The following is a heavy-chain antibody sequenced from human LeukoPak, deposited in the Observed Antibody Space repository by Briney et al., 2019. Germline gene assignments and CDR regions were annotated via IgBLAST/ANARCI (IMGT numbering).Heavy chain of an antibody. CDR3: ARGGHCSSTSCYGYYYYYGMDV. J-gene: IGHJ6*02. CDR1: GFTFSSYA. V-gene: IGHV3-30-3*01. D-gene: IGHD2-2*01. Sequence: GRSLRLSCAASGFTFSSYAMHRVRQAPGKGLEWVAVISYDGSNKYYADSVKGRFTISRDNSKNTLYLQMNSLRADDTAVYYCARGGHCSSTSCYGYYYYYGMDVWGQGTTVTVSS. CDR2: ISYDGSNK.